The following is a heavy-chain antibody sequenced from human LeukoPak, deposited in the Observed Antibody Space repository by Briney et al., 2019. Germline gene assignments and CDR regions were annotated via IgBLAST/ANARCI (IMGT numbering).Heavy chain of an antibody. Sequence: GASVKVSCKASGYTFTGYYMHWVRQAPGQGLEWMGWINPKSGGTNYAQKFQGRVTMTRDTSISTAYMELSRLRSDDTAVYYCARAPDELLSKGGYWGQGTLVTVSS. CDR3: ARAPDELLSKGGY. D-gene: IGHD2-2*01. V-gene: IGHV1-2*02. CDR1: GYTFTGYY. CDR2: INPKSGGT. J-gene: IGHJ4*02.